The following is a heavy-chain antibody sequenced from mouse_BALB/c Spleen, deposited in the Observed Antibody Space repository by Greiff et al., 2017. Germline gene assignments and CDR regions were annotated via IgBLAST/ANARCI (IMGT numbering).Heavy chain of an antibody. CDR3: ARDKGVRREIAY. J-gene: IGHJ3*01. V-gene: IGHV2-9*02. D-gene: IGHD2-14*01. Sequence: QVQLKESGPGLVAPSQSLSITCTVSGFSLTSYGVHWVRQPPGKGLEWLGVIWAGGSTNYNSALMSRLSISKDNSKSQVFLKMNSLQTDDTAMYYCARDKGVRREIAYWGQGTLVTVSA. CDR1: GFSLTSYG. CDR2: IWAGGST.